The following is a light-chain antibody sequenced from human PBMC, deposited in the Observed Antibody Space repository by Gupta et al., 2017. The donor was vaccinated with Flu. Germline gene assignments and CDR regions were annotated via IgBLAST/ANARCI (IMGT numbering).Light chain of an antibody. CDR2: EGT. V-gene: IGLV2-23*01. Sequence: QSALTQPASVSGSPGQSITISCTGTNSDSGISPLISWYQQHPGEAPKLIIYEGTKRPSGVSNRFSASKSGNTASLTISGLQTEDEADYYCCSYALAFSPIVFGGGTKVDVL. CDR3: CSYALAFSPIV. CDR1: NSDSGISPL. J-gene: IGLJ2*01.